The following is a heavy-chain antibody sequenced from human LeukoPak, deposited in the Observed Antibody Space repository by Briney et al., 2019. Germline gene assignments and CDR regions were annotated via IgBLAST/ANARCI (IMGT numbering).Heavy chain of an antibody. CDR1: GYTFTSYD. V-gene: IGHV1-8*01. J-gene: IGHJ6*03. Sequence: GASVKVSCKASGYTFTSYDINWVRQATGQGLEWMGWMNPNSGNTGYAQKFQGRVTMTRNTSISTAYMELSSLGSEDTAVYYCARGGGDEDYYYYYMDVWGKGTTVTISS. CDR2: MNPNSGNT. CDR3: ARGGGDEDYYYYYMDV. D-gene: IGHD3-10*01.